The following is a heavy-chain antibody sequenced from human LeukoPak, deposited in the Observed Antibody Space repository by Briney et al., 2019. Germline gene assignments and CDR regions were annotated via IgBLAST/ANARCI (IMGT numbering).Heavy chain of an antibody. CDR3: ARDEHGSGSYYNFDY. Sequence: GGSLRLSCAASGFTFSTYGMNWVRQAPGKGLEWVSSISSGSVYIYYADSVKGRFTISRDNAKSSLYLQMNSLRAEDTAVCYCARDEHGSGSYYNFDYWGQGTLVTVSS. CDR1: GFTFSTYG. V-gene: IGHV3-21*01. D-gene: IGHD3-10*01. J-gene: IGHJ4*02. CDR2: ISSGSVYI.